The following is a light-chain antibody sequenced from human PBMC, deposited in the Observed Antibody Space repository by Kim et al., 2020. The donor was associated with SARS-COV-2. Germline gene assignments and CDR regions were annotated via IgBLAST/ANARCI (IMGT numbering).Light chain of an antibody. CDR3: QQYDNLPLT. CDR1: QDIRIY. CDR2: GAS. Sequence: ASVRDRVTITCQASQDIRIYLNWYQPKPGKAPKVLISGASNLETGVPSRFSGSGSGTEYAFTISSLQPEDIAMYFCQQYDNLPLTFGGGTKVDIK. J-gene: IGKJ4*01. V-gene: IGKV1-33*01.